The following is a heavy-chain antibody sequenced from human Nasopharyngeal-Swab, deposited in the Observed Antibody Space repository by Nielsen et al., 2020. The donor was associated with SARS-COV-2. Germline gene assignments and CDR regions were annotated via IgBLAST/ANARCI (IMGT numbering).Heavy chain of an antibody. V-gene: IGHV1-2*02. D-gene: IGHD6-19*01. CDR2: INPDSGAT. J-gene: IGHJ4*02. CDR1: GYTFSANY. Sequence: ASVKVSCKASGYTFSANYMHWVRQAPARGLEWLVGINPDSGATNYASKFEGRVTITRDTSLSTAYMELSRLTSDDTAVYYCAREDGLYSSGWYWGFDFWGQGTLVSVSS. CDR3: AREDGLYSSGWYWGFDF.